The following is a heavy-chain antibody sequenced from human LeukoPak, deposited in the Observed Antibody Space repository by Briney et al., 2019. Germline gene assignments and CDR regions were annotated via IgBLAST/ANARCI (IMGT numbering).Heavy chain of an antibody. Sequence: SETLSLTCTVSGGSISSNSYYWGWIRQPPGKGLEWIGSIYDSGSTYNNPSLKSRVTISVDTSKNQFSLKLRSVTAADTAVYYCARIAVAEDYYFDYWGQGTLVTVSS. CDR1: GGSISSNSYY. V-gene: IGHV4-39*01. CDR2: IYDSGST. J-gene: IGHJ4*02. CDR3: ARIAVAEDYYFDY. D-gene: IGHD6-19*01.